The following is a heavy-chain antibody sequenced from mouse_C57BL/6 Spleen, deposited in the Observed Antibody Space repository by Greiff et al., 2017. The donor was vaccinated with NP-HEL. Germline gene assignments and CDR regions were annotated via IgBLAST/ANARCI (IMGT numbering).Heavy chain of an antibody. CDR1: GFTFSDYY. CDR3: ARIYYGYDEAMDY. Sequence: EVQVVESEGGLVQPGSSMKLSCTASGFTFSDYYMAWVRQVPEKGLEWVANINYDGSSTYYLDSLKSRFIISRDNAKNILYLQMSSLKSEDTATYYCARIYYGYDEAMDYWGQGTSVTVSS. J-gene: IGHJ4*01. V-gene: IGHV5-16*01. D-gene: IGHD2-2*01. CDR2: INYDGSST.